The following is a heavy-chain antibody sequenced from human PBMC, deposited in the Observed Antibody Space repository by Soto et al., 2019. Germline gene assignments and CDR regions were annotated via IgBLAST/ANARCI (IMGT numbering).Heavy chain of an antibody. D-gene: IGHD5-12*01. V-gene: IGHV4-30-2*01. Sequence: SETLSLTCAVSGGSISSGGYSWSWIRQPPGEGLEWIGYIYHSGSTYYNPSLKSRVTISVDRSKNQFSLKLSSVTAADTAVYYCARTATNWFDPWGQGTLVTVSS. CDR2: IYHSGST. CDR1: GGSISSGGYS. CDR3: ARTATNWFDP. J-gene: IGHJ5*02.